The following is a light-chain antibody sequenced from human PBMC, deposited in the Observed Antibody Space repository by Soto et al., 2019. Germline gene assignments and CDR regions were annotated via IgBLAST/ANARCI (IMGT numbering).Light chain of an antibody. J-gene: IGKJ1*01. CDR3: QQSYSTTWT. CDR2: AAS. Sequence: DIQMTQSPSSLSASVGDRVTITCRASQGISTYLNWYQQRPGKAPKLLIYAASSLQSGVPSRFSGSGSETHFTHTISSLQPEDFATYSCQQSYSTTWTFGQGTKVDIK. V-gene: IGKV1-39*01. CDR1: QGISTY.